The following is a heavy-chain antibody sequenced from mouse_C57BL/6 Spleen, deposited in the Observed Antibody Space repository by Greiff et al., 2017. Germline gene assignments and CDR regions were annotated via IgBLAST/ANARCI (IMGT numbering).Heavy chain of an antibody. D-gene: IGHD4-1*01. V-gene: IGHV1-82*01. Sequence: VQRVESGPELVKPGASVKLSCKASGYAFSSSWMNWVKQRPGKGLEWIGRIYPGDGDTNYNGKFKGKATLTADKSSSTAYMQLSSLTSEDSAVYFCARLGRDYWGQGTTLTVSS. J-gene: IGHJ2*01. CDR3: ARLGRDY. CDR2: IYPGDGDT. CDR1: GYAFSSSW.